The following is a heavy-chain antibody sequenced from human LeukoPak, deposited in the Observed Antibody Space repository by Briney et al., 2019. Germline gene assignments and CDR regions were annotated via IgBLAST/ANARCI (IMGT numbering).Heavy chain of an antibody. CDR3: ARLYSSSLFDY. CDR2: ISYDGSNK. D-gene: IGHD6-13*01. Sequence: GRSLRLSCAASGFTFSSYAMHWVRQAPGKGLEWVAVISYDGSNKYYADSVKGRFTISRDNSKNTLYLQMNSLRAEDTAVYYCARLYSSSLFDYWGQGTLVTVSS. V-gene: IGHV3-30*04. CDR1: GFTFSSYA. J-gene: IGHJ4*02.